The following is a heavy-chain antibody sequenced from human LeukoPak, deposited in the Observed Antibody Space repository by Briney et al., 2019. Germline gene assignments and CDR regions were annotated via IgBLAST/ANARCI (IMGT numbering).Heavy chain of an antibody. D-gene: IGHD5-12*01. CDR2: IKSDVRST. CDR3: ARATGCRGSGCPISHLYYSYQMAV. J-gene: IGHJ6*03. CDR1: GFTVSSDW. Sequence: GGSRRLSCAAAGFTVSSDWRHGVRQAAGKGLVWVSRIKSDVRSTWDEDVVRGRFTIPRDNTNNTLYLQMNSLRADDTAVYYCARATGCRGSGCPISHLYYSYQMAVWGKGTSVTVSS. V-gene: IGHV3-74*01.